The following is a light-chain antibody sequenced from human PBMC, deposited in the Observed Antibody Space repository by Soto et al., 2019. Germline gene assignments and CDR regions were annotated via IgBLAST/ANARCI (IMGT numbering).Light chain of an antibody. CDR1: SSDVGGHNY. V-gene: IGLV2-14*01. CDR3: TSYTSISTYV. Sequence: QSALTQPASVSGSPGQSITISCTGTSSDVGGHNYVSWYQQHPGKAPKLMIYEVSNRPSGVSNRFSGSKSGNTASLTISGLEAEDEADYYCTSYTSISTYVFGTGTKLTVL. CDR2: EVS. J-gene: IGLJ1*01.